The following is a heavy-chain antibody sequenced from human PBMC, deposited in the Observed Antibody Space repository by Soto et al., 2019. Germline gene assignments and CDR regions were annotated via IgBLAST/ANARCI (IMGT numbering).Heavy chain of an antibody. CDR2: IYYSGST. Sequence: PSETLSLTCTVSGGSISSGDYYWSWIRQPPGKGLEWIGYIYYSGSTYYNPSLKSRVTISVDTSKNQFSLKLSSVTAADTAVYYCARSSALWFGDPLLADYWGQGTLVTVSS. CDR3: ARSSALWFGDPLLADY. D-gene: IGHD3-10*01. CDR1: GGSISSGDYY. J-gene: IGHJ4*02. V-gene: IGHV4-30-4*01.